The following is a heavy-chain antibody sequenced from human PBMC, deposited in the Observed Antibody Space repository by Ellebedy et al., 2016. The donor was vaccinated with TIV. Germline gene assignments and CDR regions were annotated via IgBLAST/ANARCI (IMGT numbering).Heavy chain of an antibody. CDR3: ARDTGRGAVAAGYYYYGMDV. CDR2: IRSNAYGGTT. J-gene: IGHJ6*02. Sequence: GESLKISCAASGFTFSDHYMDWVRQAPGKGLEWVGFIRSNAYGGTTEYAASVKGRFTIPRDDSKNSLYLQMNSLKTEDTAVYYCARDTGRGAVAAGYYYYGMDVWGQGTTVTVSS. D-gene: IGHD6-19*01. V-gene: IGHV3-72*01. CDR1: GFTFSDHY.